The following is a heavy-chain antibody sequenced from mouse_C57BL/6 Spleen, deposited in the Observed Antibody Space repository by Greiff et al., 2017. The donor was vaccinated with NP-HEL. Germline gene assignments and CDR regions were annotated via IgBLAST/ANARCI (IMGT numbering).Heavy chain of an antibody. J-gene: IGHJ2*01. Sequence: QVQLQQSGAELVRPGTSVKLSCKASGYTFTSYWMHWVKQRPGQGLEWIGVIDPSDSYTNYNQKFEGKATLTVDTSSSTAYMQLSSLTSEDSAVYYCARSGSYGSSYFDYWGQGTTLTVSS. D-gene: IGHD1-1*01. CDR3: ARSGSYGSSYFDY. V-gene: IGHV1-59*01. CDR1: GYTFTSYW. CDR2: IDPSDSYT.